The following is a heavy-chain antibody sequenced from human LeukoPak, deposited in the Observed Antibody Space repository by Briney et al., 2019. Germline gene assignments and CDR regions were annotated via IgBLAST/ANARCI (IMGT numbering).Heavy chain of an antibody. CDR3: ARRTDGNNWFDP. D-gene: IGHD1-14*01. J-gene: IGHJ5*02. CDR1: GSSFTSYW. CDR2: IYPGDSDT. Sequence: NRGESLQISCKGSGSSFTSYWIGWVRQLPGKGLEWMGIIYPGDSDTRYSPSFQGQVTISADKSISTAYLQWSSLKASDTAMYYCARRTDGNNWFDPWGQGTLVTVSS. V-gene: IGHV5-51*01.